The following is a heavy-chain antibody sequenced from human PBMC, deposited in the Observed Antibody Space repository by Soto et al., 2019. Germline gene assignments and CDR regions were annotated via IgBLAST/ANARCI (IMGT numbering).Heavy chain of an antibody. CDR1: GGSISSYY. V-gene: IGHV4-59*01. CDR2: IYYSGST. D-gene: IGHD6-19*01. J-gene: IGHJ4*02. Sequence: SETLSLTCTVSGGSISSYYWSWIRQPPGKGLEWIGYIYYSGSTNYNPSLKSRVTISVDTSKNQFSLKLSSVTAADTAVYYCASLGSSGWYYFDYWGQGTLVTVSS. CDR3: ASLGSSGWYYFDY.